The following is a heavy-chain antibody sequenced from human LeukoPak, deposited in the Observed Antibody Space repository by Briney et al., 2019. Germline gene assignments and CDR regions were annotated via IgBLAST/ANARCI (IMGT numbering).Heavy chain of an antibody. V-gene: IGHV4-39*07. CDR3: ARGKIPRKERWLQNQYYFDY. J-gene: IGHJ4*02. D-gene: IGHD5-24*01. Sequence: PSETLSLTCTVSGGSISSSSYYWSWIRQPPGKGLEWIGEINHSGSTDYNPSLKSRVTISVDTSKNQFSLKLSSVTAADTAVYYCARGKIPRKERWLQNQYYFDYWGQGTLVTVSS. CDR1: GGSISSSSYY. CDR2: INHSGST.